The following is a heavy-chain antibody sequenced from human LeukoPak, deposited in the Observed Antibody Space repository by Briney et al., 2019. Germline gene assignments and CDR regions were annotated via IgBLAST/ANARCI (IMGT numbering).Heavy chain of an antibody. Sequence: GRSLRLSCAASGFTFSSYGMHWVRQAPGKGLEWVAVIWYDGSNKYYADSVKGRFTISRDNSKNTLYLQMNSLIAEDTAVYYCSRGRVYCWGLFYYYYGMDVWGKGTTVTVSS. CDR3: SRGRVYCWGLFYYYYGMDV. D-gene: IGHD3-10*01. J-gene: IGHJ6*04. V-gene: IGHV3-33*01. CDR2: IWYDGSNK. CDR1: GFTFSSYG.